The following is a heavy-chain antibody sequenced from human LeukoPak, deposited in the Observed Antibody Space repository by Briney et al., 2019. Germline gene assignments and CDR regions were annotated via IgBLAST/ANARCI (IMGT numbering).Heavy chain of an antibody. CDR3: ARVGYPGYCSGGSCDWYFDL. CDR1: GFTFSSYW. V-gene: IGHV3-7*01. CDR2: IKQDGSEK. Sequence: GGSLRLSCAASGFTFSSYWMSWVRQAPGKGLEWEANIKQDGSEKYYVDSVKGRFTISRDNAKNSLYLQMNSLRAEDTAVYYCARVGYPGYCSGGSCDWYFDLRGRGTLVTVSS. J-gene: IGHJ2*01. D-gene: IGHD2-15*01.